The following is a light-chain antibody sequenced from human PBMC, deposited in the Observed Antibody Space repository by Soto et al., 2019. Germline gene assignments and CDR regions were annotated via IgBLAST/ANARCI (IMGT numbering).Light chain of an antibody. CDR3: QQYNNWPPIT. CDR2: GAS. V-gene: IGKV3-15*01. Sequence: EIVLTQSPGTLSLSPGERVTLSCRASQSVSNNLAWYQHKPGQAPSLLIYGASTRATGIPARFSGSGSGTDFTLTISSLQSEDFAVYYCQQYNNWPPITFGQGTRLEIK. CDR1: QSVSNN. J-gene: IGKJ5*01.